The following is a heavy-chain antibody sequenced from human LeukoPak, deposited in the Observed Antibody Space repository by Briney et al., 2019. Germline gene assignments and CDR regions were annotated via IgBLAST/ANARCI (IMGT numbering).Heavy chain of an antibody. CDR2: ISGSGGST. V-gene: IGHV3-23*01. Sequence: QPGRSLRLSCAASGFTFRSYAMSWVSQAPGKGLEWDSTISGSGGSTYYADSVKGRFTISRDNSKNTLYLQMNSLRAEDTAVYYCAKERVDYYYYYGMDVWGQGTTVTVSS. D-gene: IGHD2-15*01. J-gene: IGHJ6*02. CDR1: GFTFRSYA. CDR3: AKERVDYYYYYGMDV.